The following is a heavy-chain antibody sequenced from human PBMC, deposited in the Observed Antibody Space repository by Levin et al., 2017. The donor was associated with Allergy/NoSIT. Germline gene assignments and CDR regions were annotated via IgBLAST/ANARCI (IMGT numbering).Heavy chain of an antibody. CDR2: IYLDDSDT. Sequence: RASVKVSCKVSGYTFTTYWIGWVRQMPGKGLEWMGIIYLDDSDTTYSPSFQGQVTISADKSISTAYLQWSSLKASDTAIYYCAKSGGPMGYFDFWGQGTPVTVSS. CDR1: GYTFTTYW. J-gene: IGHJ4*02. D-gene: IGHD2-15*01. CDR3: AKSGGPMGYFDF. V-gene: IGHV5-51*01.